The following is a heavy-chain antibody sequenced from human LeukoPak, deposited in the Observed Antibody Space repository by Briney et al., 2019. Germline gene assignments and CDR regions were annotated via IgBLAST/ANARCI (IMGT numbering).Heavy chain of an antibody. J-gene: IGHJ5*02. Sequence: GASVKVSCKASGGTFSSYAISWVRQAPGQGLEWMGGIIPIFGTANYAQKFQGRVTITADKSTSTAYMELSSLRSEDTAVYYCARAPVLRYFDWLLSRFDPWGQGTLVTVSS. V-gene: IGHV1-69*06. CDR1: GGTFSSYA. CDR3: ARAPVLRYFDWLLSRFDP. CDR2: IIPIFGTA. D-gene: IGHD3-9*01.